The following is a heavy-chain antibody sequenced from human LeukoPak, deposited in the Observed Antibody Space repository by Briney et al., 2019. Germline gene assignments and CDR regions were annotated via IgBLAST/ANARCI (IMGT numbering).Heavy chain of an antibody. D-gene: IGHD6-6*01. CDR2: ISSNGGDI. CDR1: GFTFSSHS. CDR3: TKGNPSIMRERDPFDI. V-gene: IGHV3-23*01. J-gene: IGHJ3*02. Sequence: GGSLRLYCAGSGFTFSSHSMAWVRQAPGKGLEGVSSISSNGGDIYYTDSVKGRFTISRDNSKNTLHLQMNSLRAEDTAVYYCTKGNPSIMRERDPFDIWGQGTMVTVSS.